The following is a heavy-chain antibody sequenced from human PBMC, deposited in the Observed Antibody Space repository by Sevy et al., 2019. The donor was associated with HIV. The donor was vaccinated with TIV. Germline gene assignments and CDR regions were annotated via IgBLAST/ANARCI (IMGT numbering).Heavy chain of an antibody. CDR2: IYYSAST. V-gene: IGHV4-31*03. CDR1: VGSISSGGYY. CDR3: ARERPERETGGNGFYFDY. Sequence: SETLSLTCTVSVGSISSGGYYWSWIRQHPGKGLEWIGYIYYSASTYYNPSLKSRVTISVDTSKNQFSLKLSSVTAADTAVYYCARERPERETGGNGFYFDYWGQGTLVTVSS. J-gene: IGHJ4*02. D-gene: IGHD5-12*01.